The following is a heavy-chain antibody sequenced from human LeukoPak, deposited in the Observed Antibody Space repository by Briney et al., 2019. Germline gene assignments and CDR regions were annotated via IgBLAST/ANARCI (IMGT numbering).Heavy chain of an antibody. CDR2: INWNGGST. CDR3: ARDLGGGYCSGGSCYSATLDY. D-gene: IGHD2-15*01. Sequence: GGSLRLSCAASGFTFDDYGMSWVRQAPGEGLEWVSGINWNGGSTGYADSVKGRFTISRDNAKNSLYLQMNSLRAEDTALYYCARDLGGGYCSGGSCYSATLDYWGQGTLVTVSS. V-gene: IGHV3-20*04. J-gene: IGHJ4*02. CDR1: GFTFDDYG.